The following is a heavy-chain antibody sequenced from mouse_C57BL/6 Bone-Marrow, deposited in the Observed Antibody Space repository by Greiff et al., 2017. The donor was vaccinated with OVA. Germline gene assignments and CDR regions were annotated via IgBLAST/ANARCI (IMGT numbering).Heavy chain of an antibody. CDR3: ARYHGPFAY. J-gene: IGHJ3*01. D-gene: IGHD1-1*01. CDR2: IRNKANGYTT. CDR1: GFTFTDYY. Sequence: EVQLQESGGGLVQPGGSLSLSCAASGFTFTDYYMSWVRQPPGKALEWLGFIRNKANGYTTEYSASVKGRFTISRDNSQSILYLQMNALRAEDSATYYCARYHGPFAYWGQGTLVTVSA. V-gene: IGHV7-3*01.